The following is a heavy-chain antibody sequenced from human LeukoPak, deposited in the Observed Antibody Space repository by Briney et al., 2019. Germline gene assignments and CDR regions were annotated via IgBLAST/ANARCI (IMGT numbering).Heavy chain of an antibody. CDR1: GGSISSGGYY. D-gene: IGHD3-16*01. V-gene: IGHV4-31*03. J-gene: IGHJ6*02. CDR3: ARDGTKLLGYGMGV. Sequence: SETLSLTCTVSGGSISSGGYYWSWIRQHPGKGLEWIGYIYYSGSTYYNPSLKSRVTISVDTSKNQFSLKLSSVTAADTAVYYCARDGTKLLGYGMGVWGQGTTVTVSS. CDR2: IYYSGST.